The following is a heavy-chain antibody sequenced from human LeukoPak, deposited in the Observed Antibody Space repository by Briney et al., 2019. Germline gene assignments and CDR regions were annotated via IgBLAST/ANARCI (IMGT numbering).Heavy chain of an antibody. CDR1: GYTFTGYY. CDR2: INPNSGGT. V-gene: IGHV1-2*02. Sequence: ASVKVSCKASGYTFTGYYIHWVRQAPGQGLEWLGWINPNSGGTNYAQKFQGRVTMTRDTSISTAYMELSRLRSDDTAVYYCATNAISDNIDYWGQGTLVTVSS. J-gene: IGHJ4*02. CDR3: ATNAISDNIDY. D-gene: IGHD1-1*01.